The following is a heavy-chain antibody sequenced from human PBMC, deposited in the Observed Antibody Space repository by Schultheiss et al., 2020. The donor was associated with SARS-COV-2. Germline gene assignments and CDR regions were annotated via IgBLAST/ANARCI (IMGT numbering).Heavy chain of an antibody. CDR3: ARVEVVPAAMWIHDAFDI. CDR2: IGTGGDT. J-gene: IGHJ3*02. CDR1: GFTFSSYA. D-gene: IGHD5-18*01. Sequence: GGSLRLSCEASGFTFSSYAMHWVRQAPGKGLEWVAVIGTGGDTYYADSVKGRFTISRDNSKNSLYLQMNSLRAEDTAVYYCARVEVVPAAMWIHDAFDIWGQGTMVTVSS. V-gene: IGHV3-30*04.